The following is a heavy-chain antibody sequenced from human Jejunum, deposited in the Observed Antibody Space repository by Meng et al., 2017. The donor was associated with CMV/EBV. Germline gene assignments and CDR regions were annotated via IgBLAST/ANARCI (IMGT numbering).Heavy chain of an antibody. CDR3: AKGMTMVTSQIDN. D-gene: IGHD4/OR15-4a*01. CDR2: ISYDGNDE. V-gene: IGHV3-30*18. CDR1: LFTFRSYA. Sequence: CAASLFTFRSYAMHWVRQAPGKGLEWVAAISYDGNDEFYADSVKGRFTVSRDNSKNTLYLQMNSLRGEDTALYYCAKGMTMVTSQIDNWGQGTLVTVSS. J-gene: IGHJ4*02.